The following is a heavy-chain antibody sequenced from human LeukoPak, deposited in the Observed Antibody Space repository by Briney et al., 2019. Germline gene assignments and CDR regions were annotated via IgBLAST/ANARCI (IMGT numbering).Heavy chain of an antibody. V-gene: IGHV3-53*01. CDR2: IYSGGGT. CDR3: AKASDMAVTAPEY. D-gene: IGHD5-18*01. J-gene: IGHJ4*02. CDR1: GFTVSSNY. Sequence: PGGSLRLSCAASGFTVSSNYMSWVRQAPGKGLEWVSVIYSGGGTYYADSVKGRFTISRDNSKNTLYLQMNSLRAEDTAVYYCAKASDMAVTAPEYWGQGILVTVSS.